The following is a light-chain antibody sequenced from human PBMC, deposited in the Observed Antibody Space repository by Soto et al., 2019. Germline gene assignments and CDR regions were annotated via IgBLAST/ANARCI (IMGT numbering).Light chain of an antibody. CDR2: GAS. J-gene: IGKJ1*01. CDR3: QQSYSTPWT. CDR1: QSISSY. V-gene: IGKV1-39*01. Sequence: DIQMTQSPSYLSASVGDRVTITCRAGQSISSYLNWYQQKPGKAPKLLIYGASSLQSGVPSGFSGSGSGTDFTLTISSLQPEDFATYYCQQSYSTPWTFGQGTKVEIK.